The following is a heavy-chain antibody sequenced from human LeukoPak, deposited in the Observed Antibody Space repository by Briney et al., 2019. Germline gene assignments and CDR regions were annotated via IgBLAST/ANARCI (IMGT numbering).Heavy chain of an antibody. J-gene: IGHJ4*02. D-gene: IGHD3-22*01. CDR2: INHSGST. CDR1: GGSFSGYY. Sequence: PSETLSLTCAVYGGSFSGYYWSWIRQPPGKGLGWIGEINHSGSTNYNPSLKSRVTISVDTSKNQFSLKLSSVTAADTAVYYCARGYYDSSGYSLMDYWGQGTLVTVSS. CDR3: ARGYYDSSGYSLMDY. V-gene: IGHV4-34*01.